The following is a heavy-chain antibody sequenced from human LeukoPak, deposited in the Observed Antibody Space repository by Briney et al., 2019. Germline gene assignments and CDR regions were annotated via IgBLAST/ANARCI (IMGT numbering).Heavy chain of an antibody. D-gene: IGHD2-15*01. V-gene: IGHV3-74*01. Sequence: GGSLRLSCAASGFTYRNYWMHWVRQAPGKGLVWVSHIDSAGSPTSYADSVRGRFTISRDNAKNTVDLQMNSLRAEDTAVYYCARGGMGSFDLWGQGTMVTVSS. CDR1: GFTYRNYW. CDR2: IDSAGSPT. CDR3: ARGGMGSFDL. J-gene: IGHJ3*01.